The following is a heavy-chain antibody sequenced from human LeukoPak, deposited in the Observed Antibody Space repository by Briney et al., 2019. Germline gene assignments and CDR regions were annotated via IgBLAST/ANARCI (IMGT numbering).Heavy chain of an antibody. J-gene: IGHJ4*02. CDR1: GITLTNYG. CDR2: ISDSGGST. V-gene: IGHV3-23*01. Sequence: GGSLRLSCAVSGITLTNYGMSWVRQAPGKGLEWVAGISDSGGSTNYADSVKGRFTISRDNPKNTLYLQMNSLRAEDTAVYFCAKRGVVIRVILVGFHKEAYYFDSWGQGALVTVSS. CDR3: AKRGVVIRVILVGFHKEAYYFDS. D-gene: IGHD3-22*01.